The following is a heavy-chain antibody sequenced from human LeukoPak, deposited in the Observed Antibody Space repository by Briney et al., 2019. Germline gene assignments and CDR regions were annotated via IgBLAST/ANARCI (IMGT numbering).Heavy chain of an antibody. Sequence: ASVKVSCKASGGSFNSYVITWVRQAPGQGLEWMGRIIPILNVANFAQKFQGRVTITADKSTNTAHMELSSLRSEDTAVYYCTREGVYSPDGSGYHRDAFDIWGQGTVVTVSS. CDR3: TREGVYSPDGSGYHRDAFDI. CDR2: IIPILNVA. V-gene: IGHV1-69*04. CDR1: GGSFNSYV. D-gene: IGHD3-22*01. J-gene: IGHJ3*02.